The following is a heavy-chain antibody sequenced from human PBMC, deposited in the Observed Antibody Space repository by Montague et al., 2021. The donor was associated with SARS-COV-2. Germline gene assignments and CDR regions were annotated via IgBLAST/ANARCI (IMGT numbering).Heavy chain of an antibody. D-gene: IGHD6-19*01. CDR3: IRYSGWFYFDF. CDR2: TYYRSKWYS. V-gene: IGHV6-1*01. J-gene: IGHJ4*02. CDR1: GDSVSSNSVA. Sequence: CAISGDSVSSNSVAWSWTRQSPSRGLEWLGRTYYRSKWYSDYAPPVRGRLTVNPDASKNEFSLELNYVTPEDTAVYYCIRYSGWFYFDFWGQGTLVTVSS.